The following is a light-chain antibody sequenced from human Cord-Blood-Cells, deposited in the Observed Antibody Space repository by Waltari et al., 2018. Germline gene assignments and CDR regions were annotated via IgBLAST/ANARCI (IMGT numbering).Light chain of an antibody. J-gene: IGLJ1*01. CDR2: DVR. V-gene: IGLV2-14*01. Sequence: QSAMTQPPSVSGSPGQSITISCTGTSSDVGGYNYVSWDQQPPGKAPKLMIYDVRNLPSGVSNLFSGSKSGNTVSLTISGLQAEDEADYYCSSYTSSSTYVFGTGTKVTVL. CDR3: SSYTSSSTYV. CDR1: SSDVGGYNY.